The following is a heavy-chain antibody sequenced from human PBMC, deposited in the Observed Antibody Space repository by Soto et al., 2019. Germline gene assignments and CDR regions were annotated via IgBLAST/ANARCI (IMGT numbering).Heavy chain of an antibody. Sequence: QVQLQESGPGLVKPSETLSLTCTVSGGSISSYYWSWIRQPPGKGLEWIGSIYYSGSTNYNPSLKSRVTISVDTSKSQFSLKVSSGTAADTAVYYFAREFTMVRGVPEVEDYYYYYMDVWGKGTTVTVSS. V-gene: IGHV4-59*01. J-gene: IGHJ6*03. CDR1: GGSISSYY. D-gene: IGHD3-10*01. CDR3: AREFTMVRGVPEVEDYYYYYMDV. CDR2: IYYSGST.